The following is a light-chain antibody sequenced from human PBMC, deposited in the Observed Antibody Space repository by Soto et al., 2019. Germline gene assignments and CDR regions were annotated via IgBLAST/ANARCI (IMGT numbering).Light chain of an antibody. Sequence: DIQLTQSPSTLSASVGDSVTITCRASQSISSWLPWYQQKPGKAPKLLIYDASSLERGVPARFSGSGSATEFTLTISSLQTDDFATYYCQQYNSYSPWTFGQRTKGDIQ. CDR2: DAS. V-gene: IGKV1-5*01. J-gene: IGKJ1*01. CDR3: QQYNSYSPWT. CDR1: QSISSW.